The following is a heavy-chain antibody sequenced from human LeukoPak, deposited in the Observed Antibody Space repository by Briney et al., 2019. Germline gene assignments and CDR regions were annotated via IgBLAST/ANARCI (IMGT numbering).Heavy chain of an antibody. Sequence: SETLSLTCAVYGGTFSGYYWSRIRQPPGKGLEWIGEINHSGSTNYNPSLKSRVTISVDTSKNQFSLKLSSVTAADTAVYYCARETPYYYGSGSYYNGWRYYYYYMDVWGKGTTVTISS. CDR1: GGTFSGYY. J-gene: IGHJ6*03. CDR2: INHSGST. V-gene: IGHV4-34*01. D-gene: IGHD3-10*01. CDR3: ARETPYYYGSGSYYNGWRYYYYYMDV.